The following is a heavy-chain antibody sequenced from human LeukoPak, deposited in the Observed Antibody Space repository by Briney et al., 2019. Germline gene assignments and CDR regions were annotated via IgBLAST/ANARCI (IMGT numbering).Heavy chain of an antibody. CDR2: ICYSGST. J-gene: IGHJ4*02. V-gene: IGHV4-59*01. CDR3: ARLNDYYFDY. Sequence: SETLSLTCTVSGGSISSYYWSWIRQPPGKGLEWIGYICYSGSTKYNPSLKSRVTISLDTSKNQFSLKLSSVTAADTAVYYCARLNDYYFDYWGQGALVTVSS. D-gene: IGHD1-1*01. CDR1: GGSISSYY.